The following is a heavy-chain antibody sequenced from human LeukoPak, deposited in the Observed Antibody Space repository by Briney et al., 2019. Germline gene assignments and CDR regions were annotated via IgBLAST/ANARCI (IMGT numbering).Heavy chain of an antibody. Sequence: KSGGSLRLSCAASGFTFSNAWMSWVRQAPGKGLEWVGRIKSKTDGGTTDYAAPVKGRFTISRDDSKNTLYLQMNSLKTEDTAVYYCTTGYLVDIVVVVAATHAFHIWGQGTMVTVSS. CDR2: IKSKTDGGTT. D-gene: IGHD2-15*01. CDR1: GFTFSNAW. CDR3: TTGYLVDIVVVVAATHAFHI. V-gene: IGHV3-15*01. J-gene: IGHJ3*02.